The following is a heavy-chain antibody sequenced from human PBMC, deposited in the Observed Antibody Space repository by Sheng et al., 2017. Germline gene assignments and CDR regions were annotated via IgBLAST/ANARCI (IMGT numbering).Heavy chain of an antibody. D-gene: IGHD1-26*01. CDR2: IGSSGSTI. V-gene: IGHV3-48*03. CDR1: GFTFSSYE. CDR3: ARATIAGPTGPG. J-gene: IGHJ4*02. Sequence: EVQLVESGGGLVQPGGSLRLSCAASGFTFSSYEMNWVRQAPGKGLEWVSYIGSSGSTIYYADSVKGRFTISRDSAKTSLYLQMNSLRAEDTAVYYCARATIAGPTGPGWGQGTLVT.